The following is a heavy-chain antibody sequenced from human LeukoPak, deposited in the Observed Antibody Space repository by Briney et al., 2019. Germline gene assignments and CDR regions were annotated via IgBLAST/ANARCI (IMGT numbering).Heavy chain of an antibody. CDR2: INPNSGGT. D-gene: IGHD3-10*01. CDR3: ARVLWFGESPLGY. J-gene: IGHJ4*02. V-gene: IGHV1-2*04. CDR1: GYTFTGYY. Sequence: ASVKVSCKASGYTFTGYYMHWVRQAPGQGLEWMGWINPNSGGTNYAQKFQGWVTMTRDTSISTAYMELSRLRSDDTAVYYCARVLWFGESPLGYWGQGTLVTVSS.